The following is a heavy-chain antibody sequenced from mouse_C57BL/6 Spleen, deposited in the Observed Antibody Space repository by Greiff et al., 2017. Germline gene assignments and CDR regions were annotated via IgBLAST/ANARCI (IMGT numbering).Heavy chain of an antibody. V-gene: IGHV1-69*01. J-gene: IGHJ3*01. Sequence: VPLQQPGAELVMPGASVKLSCKASGYTFTSSWMHWVKQRPGQGLERIGEIDPSDSYTNSNQKFKGKSTLTVDKSSSTAYMQLSSLTSEDSAVYYCARPDSNYGSGFAYWGQGTLVTVSA. CDR3: ARPDSNYGSGFAY. CDR2: IDPSDSYT. CDR1: GYTFTSSW. D-gene: IGHD2-5*01.